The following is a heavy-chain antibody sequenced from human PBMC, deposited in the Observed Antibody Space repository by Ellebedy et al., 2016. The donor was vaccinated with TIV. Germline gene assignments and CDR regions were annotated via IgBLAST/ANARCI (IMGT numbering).Heavy chain of an antibody. J-gene: IGHJ6*02. V-gene: IGHV3-23*01. Sequence: GGSLRLXXAASGFTFTGHAMSWVRQAPGQGLEWVSSISGSALSKYYADSVKGRFTISRDNSKNTLYLQMNSLRAEDTALYYCAEPIGQMTQFHHAIDVWGHGTTVTVSS. CDR1: GFTFTGHA. D-gene: IGHD5-24*01. CDR3: AEPIGQMTQFHHAIDV. CDR2: ISGSALSK.